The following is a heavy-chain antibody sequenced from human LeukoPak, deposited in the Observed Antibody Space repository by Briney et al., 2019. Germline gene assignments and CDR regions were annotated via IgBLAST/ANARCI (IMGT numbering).Heavy chain of an antibody. D-gene: IGHD2-2*01. CDR1: GFTFSSYA. CDR2: ISGSGGST. Sequence: GGSLRLSCAASGFTFSSYAMSWVRQAPGKGLEWVSAISGSGGSTYYADSVKGRFTISRDNSKNTLYMQMNRLRAEDTAVYYCAKDLSRVPAATTHDAFDIWGQGTMVTVSS. CDR3: AKDLSRVPAATTHDAFDI. J-gene: IGHJ3*02. V-gene: IGHV3-23*01.